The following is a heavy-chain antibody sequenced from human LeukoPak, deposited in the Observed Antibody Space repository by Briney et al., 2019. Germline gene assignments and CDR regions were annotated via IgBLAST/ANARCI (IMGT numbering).Heavy chain of an antibody. CDR2: IYYSGST. Sequence: SETLSLTCTVSGGSISSSSYYWGWIRQPPGKGLEWIGSIYYSGSTYYNPSLKSRVTISVGTSKNQFSLKLSSVTAADTAVYYCARQTKDGYNYRDAFDIWGQGTMVTVSS. V-gene: IGHV4-39*01. D-gene: IGHD5-24*01. CDR1: GGSISSSSYY. J-gene: IGHJ3*02. CDR3: ARQTKDGYNYRDAFDI.